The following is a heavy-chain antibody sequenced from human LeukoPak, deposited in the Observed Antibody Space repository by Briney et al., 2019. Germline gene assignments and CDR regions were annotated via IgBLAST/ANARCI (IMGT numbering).Heavy chain of an antibody. CDR3: VLYHFREFGVITGFDS. Sequence: ASVKVSCTVSAYSKNEFYRHWVRQAPGKGLEWMGGFDPQEGKSIYAQKFQGRVSMTDDTFADTVFMELRSLTSEDTAVYYCVLYHFREFGVITGFDSWGQGTLVTVSS. V-gene: IGHV1-24*01. D-gene: IGHD3-16*01. CDR1: AYSKNEFY. CDR2: FDPQEGKS. J-gene: IGHJ5*01.